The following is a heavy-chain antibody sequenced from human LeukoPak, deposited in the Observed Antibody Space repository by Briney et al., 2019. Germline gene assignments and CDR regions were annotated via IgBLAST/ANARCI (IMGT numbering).Heavy chain of an antibody. CDR2: IYYSGST. J-gene: IGHJ5*02. Sequence: TLXXTXXVSGGSISSYYWSWIRQPPGKGLEWIGYIYYSGSTNYNPSLKSRVTISVDTSKNQFSLKLSSVTAADTAVYYCXXXXXXXXTVXWXXPWGQGTLXTVSS. CDR3: XXXXXXXXTVXWXXP. V-gene: IGHV4-59*12. D-gene: IGHD4-17*01. CDR1: GGSISSYY.